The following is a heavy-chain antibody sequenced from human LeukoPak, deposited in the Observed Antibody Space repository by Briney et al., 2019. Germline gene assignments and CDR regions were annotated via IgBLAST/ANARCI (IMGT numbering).Heavy chain of an antibody. J-gene: IGHJ4*02. CDR1: GGSISSSSSIC. Sequence: SGTLSLTCAVSGGSISSSSSICWTWVRQPPGKGLEWIGEIYDSGATNFNPSLKSRVTMLLDKSKNQFSLKLNSVTAADTAVYYCARNGGNSDYDYWGQGTLVTVSA. CDR2: IYDSGAT. CDR3: ARNGGNSDYDY. V-gene: IGHV4-4*02. D-gene: IGHD4-23*01.